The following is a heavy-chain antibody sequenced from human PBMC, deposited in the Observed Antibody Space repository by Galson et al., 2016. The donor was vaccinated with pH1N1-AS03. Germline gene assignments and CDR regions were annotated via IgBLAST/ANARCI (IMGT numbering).Heavy chain of an antibody. Sequence: TLSLTCNVSGDSVNNTSFFWGWIRQPPGKGLEWIGTIHVSGTAYYNPSLGGRVTLSVDGPKNQFSLRLKSVTVADTAVYYCARDLAGMTDYWGQGTLVTVSS. CDR3: ARDLAGMTDY. V-gene: IGHV4-39*07. D-gene: IGHD6-13*01. J-gene: IGHJ4*02. CDR2: IHVSGTA. CDR1: GDSVNNTSFF.